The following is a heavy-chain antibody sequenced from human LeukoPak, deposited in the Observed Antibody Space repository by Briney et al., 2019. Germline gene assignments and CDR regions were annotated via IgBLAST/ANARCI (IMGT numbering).Heavy chain of an antibody. J-gene: IGHJ3*02. CDR2: IVVGSGNT. Sequence: GASVKVSCKASGFTFTSSAMQWVRQARGQRLEWIGWIVVGSGNTNYAQKFQERVTITRDMSTSTAYMELSSLRSEDTAMYYCAAVAVVITDAFDIWGQGQWSPSLQ. CDR3: AAVAVVITDAFDI. V-gene: IGHV1-58*02. CDR1: GFTFTSSA. D-gene: IGHD3-22*01.